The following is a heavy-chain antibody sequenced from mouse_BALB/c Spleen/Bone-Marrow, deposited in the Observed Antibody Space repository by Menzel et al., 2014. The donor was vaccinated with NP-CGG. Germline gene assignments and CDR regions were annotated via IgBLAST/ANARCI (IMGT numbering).Heavy chain of an antibody. V-gene: IGHV1-4*02. CDR3: AREGNYYSFFGY. CDR1: GYIFTSYT. J-gene: IGHJ2*01. D-gene: IGHD1-2*01. CDR2: INPSIGYT. Sequence: QVQLKQSAAELARPGASVKLSCKASGYIFTSYTIQWIKQRPGQGLEWIGYINPSIGYTEYNQKFKDKTTLTADTSSSTTYKQIGRLTSEGSAVYYCAREGNYYSFFGYWGQGTTLTVSS.